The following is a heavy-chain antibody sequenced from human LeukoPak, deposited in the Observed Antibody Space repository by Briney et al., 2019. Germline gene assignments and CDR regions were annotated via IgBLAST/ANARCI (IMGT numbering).Heavy chain of an antibody. V-gene: IGHV3-48*01. Sequence: GGSLRLSCAASGFTFSSYSMNWVRQAPGKGLEWVSYISSSSSTIYYADSVKGRFTFSRDNAKNSLYLQMNSLRAEDTAVYYCARAAYYYGSGSYSGTLNWFDPWGQGTLVTVSS. CDR1: GFTFSSYS. J-gene: IGHJ5*02. CDR2: ISSSSSTI. CDR3: ARAAYYYGSGSYSGTLNWFDP. D-gene: IGHD3-10*01.